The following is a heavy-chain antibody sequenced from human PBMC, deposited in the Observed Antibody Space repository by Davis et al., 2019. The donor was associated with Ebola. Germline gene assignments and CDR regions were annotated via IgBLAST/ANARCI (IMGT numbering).Heavy chain of an antibody. CDR3: ARDASLVPAAIFDY. J-gene: IGHJ4*02. D-gene: IGHD2-2*01. Sequence: PGGSLRLSCAASGFTFSSYGMHWVRQASGKGLEWVSYISSSSSTIYYADSVKGRFTISRDNAKNSLYLQMNSLRDEDTAVYYCARDASLVPAAIFDYWGQGTLVTVSS. CDR1: GFTFSSYG. V-gene: IGHV3-48*02. CDR2: ISSSSSTI.